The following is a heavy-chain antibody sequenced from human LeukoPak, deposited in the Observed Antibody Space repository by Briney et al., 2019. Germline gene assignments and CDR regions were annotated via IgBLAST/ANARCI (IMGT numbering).Heavy chain of an antibody. D-gene: IGHD3-3*01. Sequence: GASVKVSCKASGGTFSSYAISWVRQAPGQGLEWMGGIIPIFGTANYAQKFQGRVTITADKSTSTAYIELSSLRSEDTAVYYCARTRITIFGVVNFYMDVWGKGTTVTVSS. CDR2: IIPIFGTA. CDR1: GGTFSSYA. J-gene: IGHJ6*03. V-gene: IGHV1-69*06. CDR3: ARTRITIFGVVNFYMDV.